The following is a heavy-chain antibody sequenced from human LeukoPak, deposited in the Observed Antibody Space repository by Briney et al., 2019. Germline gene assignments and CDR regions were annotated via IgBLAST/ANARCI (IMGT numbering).Heavy chain of an antibody. D-gene: IGHD3-10*01. Sequence: GGSLRLSCAASGFTFSNYAMSWVRQAPGKGLEWVSGISASGGSYYADSVKGRFTVSRDISKNTSYLQMNSLRAEDTAIYYCAKLTSASGAYGVDVWGQGTTVTVSS. J-gene: IGHJ6*02. CDR3: AKLTSASGAYGVDV. V-gene: IGHV3-23*01. CDR1: GFTFSNYA. CDR2: ISASGGS.